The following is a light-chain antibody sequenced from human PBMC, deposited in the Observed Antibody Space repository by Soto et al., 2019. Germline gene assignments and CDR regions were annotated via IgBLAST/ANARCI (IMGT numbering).Light chain of an antibody. CDR3: QQHNSFPRS. CDR1: QFVSSR. J-gene: IGKJ2*01. Sequence: DIVVTQSPATLSASPGERVTLSCRASQFVSSRLAWYQQRPGQVPRLLIYDTSTRAPGISARFSGSGSGTEFTLTISSLQPEDYATYYCQQHNSFPRSFGQGTKLEIK. CDR2: DTS. V-gene: IGKV3-15*01.